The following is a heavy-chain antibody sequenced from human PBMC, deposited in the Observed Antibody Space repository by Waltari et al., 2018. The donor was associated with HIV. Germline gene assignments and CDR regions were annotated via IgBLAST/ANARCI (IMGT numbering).Heavy chain of an antibody. D-gene: IGHD3-10*01. CDR3: ARQRGSGLWYFDL. V-gene: IGHV4-39*01. J-gene: IGHJ2*01. CDR1: GGSISSNYHF. CDR2: ISHTGGTT. Sequence: QLQASDPGLVKPSETLSLTCTASGGSISSNYHFWAWFRQPPGKGLEWIGTISHTGGTTYYNPSLKSRVIISVDTSKDQSSLKLSSMTATDTAVYYCARQRGSGLWYFDLWGRGTLVSVSS.